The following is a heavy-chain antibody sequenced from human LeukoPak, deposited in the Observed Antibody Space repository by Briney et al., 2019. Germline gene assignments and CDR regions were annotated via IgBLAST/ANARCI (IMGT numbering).Heavy chain of an antibody. CDR3: AKASSSWYSDFDY. CDR1: GFGLNNYA. J-gene: IGHJ4*02. Sequence: TGGSLRLSCAASGFGLNNYAMNWARQATGKGLEWVSAISASGGTTYNSDSVKGRFTISRDSAKNTLYLQINSLRAEDSAVYYCAKASSSWYSDFDYWGRGTLVTVSS. CDR2: ISASGGTT. V-gene: IGHV3-23*01. D-gene: IGHD6-13*01.